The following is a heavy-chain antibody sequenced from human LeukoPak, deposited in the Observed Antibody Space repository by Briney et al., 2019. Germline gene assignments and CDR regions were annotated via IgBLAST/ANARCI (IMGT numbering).Heavy chain of an antibody. Sequence: ASVKVSCKASGYTFTSYAMHWVRQAPGQRLEWMGWINAGNGNTKYSQKFQGRVTITRDTSAGTAYMELRSLRSDDTAVYYCARDSLDYGDYFDYWGQGTLVTVSS. CDR3: ARDSLDYGDYFDY. D-gene: IGHD4-17*01. J-gene: IGHJ4*02. CDR1: GYTFTSYA. CDR2: INAGNGNT. V-gene: IGHV1-3*01.